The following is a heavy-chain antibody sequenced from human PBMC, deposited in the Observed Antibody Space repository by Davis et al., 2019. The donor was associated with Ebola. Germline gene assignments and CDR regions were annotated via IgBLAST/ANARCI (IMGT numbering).Heavy chain of an antibody. D-gene: IGHD3-22*01. V-gene: IGHV4-34*01. CDR2: INHSGST. Sequence: PSETLSLTCAVYGGSFSGYYWSWIRQPPGKGLEWIGEINHSGSTNYNPSLKSRVTISVDTSKNQFSLKLSSVTAADTAVYYCARPVAPHYYDSSGYYYFDYWGQGTLVTVSS. CDR1: GGSFSGYY. CDR3: ARPVAPHYYDSSGYYYFDY. J-gene: IGHJ4*02.